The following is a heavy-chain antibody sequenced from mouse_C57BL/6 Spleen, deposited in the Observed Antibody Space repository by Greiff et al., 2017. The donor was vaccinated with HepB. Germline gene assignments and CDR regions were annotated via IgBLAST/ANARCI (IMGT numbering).Heavy chain of an antibody. Sequence: VQLQQSGAELVKPGASVKLSCKASGYTFTSYWMHWVKQRPGQGLEWIGMIHPNSGSTNYNEKFKSKATLTVDKSSSTAYMQLSSLTSADSAVYYCALFITTVDFDYWGQGTTLTVSS. V-gene: IGHV1-64*01. CDR1: GYTFTSYW. CDR2: IHPNSGST. CDR3: ALFITTVDFDY. J-gene: IGHJ2*01. D-gene: IGHD1-1*01.